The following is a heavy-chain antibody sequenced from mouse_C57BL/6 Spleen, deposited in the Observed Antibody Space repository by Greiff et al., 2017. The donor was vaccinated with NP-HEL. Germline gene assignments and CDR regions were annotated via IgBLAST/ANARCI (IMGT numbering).Heavy chain of an antibody. D-gene: IGHD3-3*01. CDR1: GYTFTDYE. J-gene: IGHJ3*01. Sequence: QVQLQQSGAELVRPGASVTLSCKASGYTFTDYEMHWVKQTPVHGLEWIGAIDPETGVTAYNQKFKGKAILTADKSSSTAYMELRSLTSEDSAVYYCTRGGAAWFAYWGQGTLVTVSA. V-gene: IGHV1-15*01. CDR2: IDPETGVT. CDR3: TRGGAAWFAY.